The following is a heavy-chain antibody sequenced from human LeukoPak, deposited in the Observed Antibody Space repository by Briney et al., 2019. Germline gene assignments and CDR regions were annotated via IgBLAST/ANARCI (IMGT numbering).Heavy chain of an antibody. CDR1: GFTVSSNY. V-gene: IGHV3-53*04. J-gene: IGHJ4*02. CDR3: ARVRGPLDRFYFDY. Sequence: GGSLRLSCAASGFTVSSNYMSWVRQAPGEGLEWVSVIYSGGSTYYADSVKGRFTISRHNSKNTLYLQMNSLRAEDTAVYYCARVRGPLDRFYFDYWGQGTLVTVSS. D-gene: IGHD1-14*01. CDR2: IYSGGST.